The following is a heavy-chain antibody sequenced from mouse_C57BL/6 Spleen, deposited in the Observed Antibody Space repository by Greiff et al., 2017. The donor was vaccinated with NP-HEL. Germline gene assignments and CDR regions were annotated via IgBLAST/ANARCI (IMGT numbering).Heavy chain of an antibody. Sequence: EVKLMESGGGLVQPGGSLKLSCAASGFTFSDYYMYWVRQTPEKRLEWVAYISNGGGSTYYPDTVKGRFTISRDNAKNTLYLQMSRLKSEDTAMYYCARQLGRNYFDYWGQGTTHTVSS. J-gene: IGHJ2*01. CDR2: ISNGGGST. CDR1: GFTFSDYY. V-gene: IGHV5-12*01. CDR3: ARQLGRNYFDY. D-gene: IGHD4-1*01.